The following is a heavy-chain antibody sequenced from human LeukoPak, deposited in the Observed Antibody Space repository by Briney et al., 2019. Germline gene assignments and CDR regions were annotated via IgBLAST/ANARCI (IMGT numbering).Heavy chain of an antibody. V-gene: IGHV4-59*01. D-gene: IGHD5-18*01. J-gene: IGHJ4*02. CDR3: VRPICGYSFDYYDY. CDR1: GGSITSSY. CDR2: IYYSGST. Sequence: SETLSLTCTVSGGSITSSYWSWIRQPPGKGLEWIGCIYYSGSTNYNPSLKSRVTMSVDTSKNQFSLKLTSVTAADTAVYYCVRPICGYSFDYYDYWGQGTLVTVSS.